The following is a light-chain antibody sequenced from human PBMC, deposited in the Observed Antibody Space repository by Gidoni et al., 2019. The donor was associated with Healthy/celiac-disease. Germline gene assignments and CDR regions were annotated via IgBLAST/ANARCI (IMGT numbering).Light chain of an antibody. J-gene: IGKJ1*01. CDR1: QSVSSN. CDR2: GAS. CDR3: QQYNNWPRT. V-gene: IGKV3-15*01. Sequence: EIVMTQSPATLSVSPGERATHSCRASQSVSSNLAWYQQKPGQAPRLLIYGASTRATGIPARFSGSGSGTEFTLTISSLQSEDFAVYYCQQYNNWPRTFXQXTKVXIK.